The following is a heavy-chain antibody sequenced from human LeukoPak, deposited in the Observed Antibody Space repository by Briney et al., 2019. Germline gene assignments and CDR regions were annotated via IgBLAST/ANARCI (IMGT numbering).Heavy chain of an antibody. CDR1: GYTFTGYY. J-gene: IGHJ4*02. CDR2: INPSSGGT. V-gene: IGHV1-2*02. CDR3: VRDVETRSMVRDY. D-gene: IGHD3-10*01. Sequence: GASVKVSCKASGYTFTGYYMHWVRQAPGQGLEWMGWINPSSGGTNYAQKFQGRDTMTRDTSISTAYMELSRLTSDDTAVYYCVRDVETRSMVRDYWGQGTLVTVSS.